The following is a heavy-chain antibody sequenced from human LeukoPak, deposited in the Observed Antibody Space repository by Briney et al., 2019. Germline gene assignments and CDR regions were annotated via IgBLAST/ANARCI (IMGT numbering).Heavy chain of an antibody. D-gene: IGHD2-21*01. CDR2: IYYSGST. Sequence: PSETLSLTCTVSGGSISSGSYYWSWIRQPAGKGLEWIGYIYYSGSTNYNPSLKSRVTISVDTSKNQFSLKLSSVTAADTAVYYCARDADHCGGDCYSIIVWGQGTLVTVSS. CDR3: ARDADHCGGDCYSIIV. V-gene: IGHV4-61*10. CDR1: GGSISSGSYY. J-gene: IGHJ4*02.